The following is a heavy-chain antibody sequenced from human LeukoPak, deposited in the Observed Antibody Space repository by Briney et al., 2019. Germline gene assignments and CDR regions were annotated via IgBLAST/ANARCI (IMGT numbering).Heavy chain of an antibody. CDR2: INPSGGST. V-gene: IGHV1-46*01. D-gene: IGHD2-15*01. CDR3: ARHGIGLAVGENDAFDI. Sequence: GASVKVSCKASGYTFTSYYMHWVRQAPGQGLEWMGIINPSGGSTSYAQKFQGRVTMTRDTSTSTVYMELSSLRSEDTAVYYCARHGIGLAVGENDAFDIWGQGTMVTVSS. CDR1: GYTFTSYY. J-gene: IGHJ3*02.